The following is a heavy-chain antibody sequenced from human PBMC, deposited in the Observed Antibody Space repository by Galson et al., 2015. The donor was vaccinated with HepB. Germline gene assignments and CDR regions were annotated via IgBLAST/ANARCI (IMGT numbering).Heavy chain of an antibody. CDR3: VGGSGDFDY. D-gene: IGHD1-26*01. V-gene: IGHV3-74*01. CDR1: GFTFSSYW. Sequence: SLRLSCAASGFTFSSYWMHWVRQAPGKGLVWVSRINSDGSSTSYADSVKGRFTISRDNAKNTLYLQMNSLRSEDTAVYYCVGGSGDFDYWGQGTLVTVSS. J-gene: IGHJ4*02. CDR2: INSDGSST.